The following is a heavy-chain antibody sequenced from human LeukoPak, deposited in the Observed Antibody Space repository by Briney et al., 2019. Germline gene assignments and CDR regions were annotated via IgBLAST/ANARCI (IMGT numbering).Heavy chain of an antibody. Sequence: GESLKISCKGSGYSFTSYWIGWVRQMPGKGLEWMGIIHPGDSDTRYSPSFQGQVTISADKSISTAYLQWSSLKASDTAMYYCARKHVDTAMVPYYYYYGMDVWGQGTTVTVSS. CDR1: GYSFTSYW. D-gene: IGHD5-18*01. J-gene: IGHJ6*02. V-gene: IGHV5-51*01. CDR3: ARKHVDTAMVPYYYYYGMDV. CDR2: IHPGDSDT.